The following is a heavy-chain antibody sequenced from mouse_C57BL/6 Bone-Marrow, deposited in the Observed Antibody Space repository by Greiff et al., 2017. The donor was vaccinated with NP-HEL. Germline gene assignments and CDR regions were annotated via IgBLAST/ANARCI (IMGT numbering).Heavy chain of an antibody. CDR2: IYPGSGST. Sequence: QVQLQQPGAELVKPGASVKMSCKASGYTFTSYWITWVKQRPGQGLEWIGDIYPGSGSTNYNENFKSKATLTVDTSSSTAYMHLSSLTSEDSAVYYCARSPNWDEDYFDYWGQGTTLTVSS. J-gene: IGHJ2*01. CDR3: ARSPNWDEDYFDY. V-gene: IGHV1-55*01. D-gene: IGHD4-1*01. CDR1: GYTFTSYW.